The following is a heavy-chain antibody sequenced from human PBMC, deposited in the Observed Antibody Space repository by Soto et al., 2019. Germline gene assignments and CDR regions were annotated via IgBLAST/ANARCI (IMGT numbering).Heavy chain of an antibody. CDR3: ATSFRYFDN. Sequence: PGGSLRLSCAASGFTFSSYWMSWVRQAPGKGLEWVANIKQDGSEKYYVDSVKGRFTISRDNSKNTVTLQMNNLTVDDTAVYYCATSFRYFDNWGQGTRVTVSS. J-gene: IGHJ4*02. V-gene: IGHV3-7*03. CDR2: IKQDGSEK. D-gene: IGHD3-9*01. CDR1: GFTFSSYW.